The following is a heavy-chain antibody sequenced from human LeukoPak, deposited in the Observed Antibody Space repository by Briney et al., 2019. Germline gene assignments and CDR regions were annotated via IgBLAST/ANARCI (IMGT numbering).Heavy chain of an antibody. V-gene: IGHV3-7*03. CDR2: IKQDGSEK. Sequence: GGSLRLSCAAPGFTFSSYWMSWVRQAPGKGLEWVANIKQDGSEKYYVDSVKGRFTISRDNAKNSLYLQMNSLRAEDTAVYYCAREGGVAAAGDYWGQGTLVTVSS. CDR3: AREGGVAAAGDY. CDR1: GFTFSSYW. D-gene: IGHD6-13*01. J-gene: IGHJ4*02.